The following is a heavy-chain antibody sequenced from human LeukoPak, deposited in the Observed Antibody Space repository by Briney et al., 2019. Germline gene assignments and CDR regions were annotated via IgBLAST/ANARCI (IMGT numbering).Heavy chain of an antibody. CDR1: GFTFSSYW. CDR3: ARDRGYLSFDY. D-gene: IGHD3-10*01. Sequence: GGSLRLSCAASGFTFSSYWMSWVRQAPGKGLEWVANIKEDGSDKYYVDSVKGRFTISRGNAKNSLYLQVNSLRAEDTAVYYCARDRGYLSFDYWGREPWSPSPQ. CDR2: IKEDGSDK. V-gene: IGHV3-7*05. J-gene: IGHJ4*02.